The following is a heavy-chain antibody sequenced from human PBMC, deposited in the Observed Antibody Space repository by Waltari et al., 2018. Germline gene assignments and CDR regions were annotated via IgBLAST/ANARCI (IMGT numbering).Heavy chain of an antibody. CDR1: GGSFSGYY. V-gene: IGHV3-53*01. D-gene: IGHD6-19*01. CDR3: ARDSSGRYNPVDY. J-gene: IGHJ4*02. Sequence: VQLQQWGAGLLKPSETLSLTCAVYGGSFSGYYWSWIRQPPGKGLAWGSVIYSGGSTYYADCGKGRFTSCRDNSKNTLYLQMNSLRAEDTAVYFCARDSSGRYNPVDYWGQGTLVTVSS. CDR2: IYSGGST.